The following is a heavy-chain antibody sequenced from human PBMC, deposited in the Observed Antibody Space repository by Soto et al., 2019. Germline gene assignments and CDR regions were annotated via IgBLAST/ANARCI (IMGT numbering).Heavy chain of an antibody. CDR3: ARGEGSGSNALGD. Sequence: EVLLDESGGGFVQPGGSLRLSCAASGFAVSNNYMTWVHQAPGKGLEWVSVIQGGGSISYADSVMDRFTISRDSSKNTVFLDMNSLRPEDTAVYFCARGEGSGSNALGDWGQGTLVTVSS. J-gene: IGHJ4*02. CDR2: IQGGGSI. CDR1: GFAVSNNY. D-gene: IGHD3-10*01. V-gene: IGHV3-66*01.